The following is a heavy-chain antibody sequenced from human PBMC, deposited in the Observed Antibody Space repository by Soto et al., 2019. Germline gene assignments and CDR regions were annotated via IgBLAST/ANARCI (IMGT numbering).Heavy chain of an antibody. CDR1: GGSISSSSYY. J-gene: IGHJ3*02. Sequence: QLQLQESGPGLVKPSETLSLTCTVSGGSISSSSYYWGWIRQPPGKGLEWIGSIYYSGSTYYNPSLKSRVTISVDTSKNQFSLKLSSVTAADTAVYYCARLDIVVVFDAFDIWGQGTMVTVSS. D-gene: IGHD2-15*01. V-gene: IGHV4-39*01. CDR2: IYYSGST. CDR3: ARLDIVVVFDAFDI.